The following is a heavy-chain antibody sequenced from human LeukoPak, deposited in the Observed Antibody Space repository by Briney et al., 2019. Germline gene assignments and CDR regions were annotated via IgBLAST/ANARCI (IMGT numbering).Heavy chain of an antibody. J-gene: IGHJ3*02. V-gene: IGHV3-21*01. Sequence: GGSLTLYCAASGFTFSSYSMNWVRQAPGKGREWVSSISSSSSYIYYADSVKGRFTISRDNAKNSLYLQMNSLRAEDTAVYYCARGQPLIVDIWGQGTMVTVSS. CDR2: ISSSSSYI. CDR3: ARGQPLIVDI. CDR1: GFTFSSYS. D-gene: IGHD2/OR15-2a*01.